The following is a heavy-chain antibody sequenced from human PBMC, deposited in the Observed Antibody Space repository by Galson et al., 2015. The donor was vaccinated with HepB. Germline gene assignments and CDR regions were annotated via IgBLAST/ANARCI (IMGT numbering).Heavy chain of an antibody. J-gene: IGHJ5*02. CDR1: GYTFTSYG. CDR3: ARDGLGRVYGDYDSSPFDP. V-gene: IGHV1-18*04. Sequence: SVKVSCKASGYTFTSYGISWVRQAPGQGLEWMGWISAYNGNTNYAQKLQGRVTMTTDTSTSTAYMELRSLRSDDTAVYYCARDGLGRVYGDYDSSPFDPWGQGTLVTVSS. D-gene: IGHD4-17*01. CDR2: ISAYNGNT.